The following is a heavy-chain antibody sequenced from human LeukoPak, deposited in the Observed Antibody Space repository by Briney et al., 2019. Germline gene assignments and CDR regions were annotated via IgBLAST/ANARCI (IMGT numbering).Heavy chain of an antibody. CDR1: GFTFSTYA. Sequence: GGSLRLSCAASGFTFSTYAMSWVRQAPGKGLEWVAVISSDGTNRYYADSVKGRFTISRDNAKNSLYLQMNSLRAEDTAVYYCAREVDFWSGSPPGDAFDIWGQGTMVTVSS. D-gene: IGHD3-3*01. V-gene: IGHV3-30-3*01. CDR3: AREVDFWSGSPPGDAFDI. J-gene: IGHJ3*02. CDR2: ISSDGTNR.